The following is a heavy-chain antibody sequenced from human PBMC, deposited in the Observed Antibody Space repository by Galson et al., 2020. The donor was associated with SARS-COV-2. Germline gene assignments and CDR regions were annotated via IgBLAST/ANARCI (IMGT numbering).Heavy chain of an antibody. CDR3: AKSSSLYFETVVY. Sequence: GGSLRLSCAASGFIFSSHSMNWVRQAPGKGLQWVSYISSRSDKIYYADSVKGRFTVSRDNAKNSLYLQMNSLRDEDTAVYYCAKSSSLYFETVVYWGQGTLVTVSS. D-gene: IGHD3-16*02. J-gene: IGHJ4*02. CDR1: GFIFSSHS. CDR2: ISSRSDKI. V-gene: IGHV3-48*02.